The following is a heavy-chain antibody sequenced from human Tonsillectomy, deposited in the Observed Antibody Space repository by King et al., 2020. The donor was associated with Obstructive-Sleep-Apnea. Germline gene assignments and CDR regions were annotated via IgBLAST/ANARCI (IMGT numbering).Heavy chain of an antibody. CDR3: ASSTVTHHAFDY. V-gene: IGHV1-46*01. D-gene: IGHD4-11*01. CDR2: INPSGGST. CDR1: GYTFTSYY. Sequence: VQLVESGAEVKKPGASVKVSCTASGYTFTSYYMHWVRQAPGQGLEWMGIINPSGGSTSYAQKFQGRVTMTRDTSTSTVYMELSSLRSEDTAVYYCASSTVTHHAFDYWGQGTLVTVSS. J-gene: IGHJ4*02.